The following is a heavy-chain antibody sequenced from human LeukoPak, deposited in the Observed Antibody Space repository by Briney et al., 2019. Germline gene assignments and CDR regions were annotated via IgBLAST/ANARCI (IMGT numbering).Heavy chain of an antibody. D-gene: IGHD3-3*01. CDR2: ISNDGSNK. J-gene: IGHJ6*02. V-gene: IGHV3-30*18. CDR1: GFTSSSYG. Sequence: GGSLRLSCAASGFTSSSYGMHWVRQAPGKGLEWVAVISNDGSNKHYGDSVKGRFTISRDNSKNTLYLQMDSLRGEDTAVYYCAKDERQYYDFWSGYLYYYYYYYGMDVWGQGTTVTVSS. CDR3: AKDERQYYDFWSGYLYYYYYYYGMDV.